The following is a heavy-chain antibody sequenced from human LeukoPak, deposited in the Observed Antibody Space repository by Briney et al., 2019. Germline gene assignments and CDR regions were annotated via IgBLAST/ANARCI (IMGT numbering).Heavy chain of an antibody. V-gene: IGHV3-11*06. CDR1: GFTFSDCY. D-gene: IGHD3-10*01. CDR2: ITSSSSYT. Sequence: GGSLRLSCAASGFTFSDCYMSWIRQAPGKGLEWVSYITSSSSYTNYADSVKGRFTISRDNAKNSLYLQMNSLRAEDTAVYYCAREPPWFGEFLFDYWGQGTLVTVSS. CDR3: AREPPWFGEFLFDY. J-gene: IGHJ4*02.